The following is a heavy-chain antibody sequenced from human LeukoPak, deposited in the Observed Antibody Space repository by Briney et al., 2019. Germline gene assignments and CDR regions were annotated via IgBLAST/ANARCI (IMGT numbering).Heavy chain of an antibody. Sequence: GASVTVSCKASGYTFTSYGISWVRQAPGQGLEWMGWISAYNGNTNYAQKLQGRVTMTTDTSTSTAYMELRSLRSDDTAVYYCARDRRPSYYGSGSYYIGPEGAFDIWGQGTMVTVSS. CDR2: ISAYNGNT. J-gene: IGHJ3*02. D-gene: IGHD3-10*01. CDR3: ARDRRPSYYGSGSYYIGPEGAFDI. V-gene: IGHV1-18*01. CDR1: GYTFTSYG.